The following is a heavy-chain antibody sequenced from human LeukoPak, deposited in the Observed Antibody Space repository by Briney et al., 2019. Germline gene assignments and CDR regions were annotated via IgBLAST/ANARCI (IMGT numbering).Heavy chain of an antibody. CDR1: GFTFSGYW. D-gene: IGHD3-10*01. CDR2: IKQDGGEK. V-gene: IGHV3-7*01. J-gene: IGHJ6*04. Sequence: GGSLRLSCAASGFTFSGYWMSWLRQAPGKGLEWVANIKQDGGEKYYVDSVKGRFIISRDNAKNSLYLQMNSLRAEDTAVYYCARDRGFGQADVWGKGTTVTVSS. CDR3: ARDRGFGQADV.